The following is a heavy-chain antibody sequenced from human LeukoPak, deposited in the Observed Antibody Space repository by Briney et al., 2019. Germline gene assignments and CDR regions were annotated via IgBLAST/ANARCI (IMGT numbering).Heavy chain of an antibody. CDR3: ARTFGGVIV. CDR2: INHSGST. Sequence: GSLRLSCAASGFTFSSYGMSWIRQPPGKGLEWIGEINHSGSTNYNPSLKSRVTISVDTSKNQFSLKLSSVTAADTAVYYCARTFGGVIVWGQGTLVTVSS. CDR1: GFTFSSYG. D-gene: IGHD3-16*02. V-gene: IGHV4-34*01. J-gene: IGHJ4*02.